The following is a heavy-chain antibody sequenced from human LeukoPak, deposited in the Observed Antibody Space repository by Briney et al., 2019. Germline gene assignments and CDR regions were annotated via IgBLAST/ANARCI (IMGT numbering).Heavy chain of an antibody. CDR1: GFTVSNNY. CDR2: IYSGGST. Sequence: GGSLRLSCAASGFTVSNNYMSWVRQAPGKGLEWVSVIYSGGSTSYADSVKGRFTISRDNSKNTLYLQMKSLRVGDTAVYYCARGRYEISAAMDVWGQGTTVTVSS. J-gene: IGHJ6*02. D-gene: IGHD5-12*01. V-gene: IGHV3-53*01. CDR3: ARGRYEISAAMDV.